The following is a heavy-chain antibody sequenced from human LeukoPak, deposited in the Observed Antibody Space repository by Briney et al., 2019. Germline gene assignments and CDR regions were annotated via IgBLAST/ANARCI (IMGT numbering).Heavy chain of an antibody. V-gene: IGHV3-11*04. CDR1: GFTFSDDY. D-gene: IGHD3-10*01. J-gene: IGHJ4*02. CDR3: AREMYYYGSGSYYGYLDY. CDR2: ISSSGSTI. Sequence: GGSLRLSCAASGFTFSDDYMSWIRQAPGKGLEWVSYISSSGSTIYYADSVKGRFTISRDNSKNTLYLQMNSLRAEDTAVYYCAREMYYYGSGSYYGYLDYWGQGTLVTVSS.